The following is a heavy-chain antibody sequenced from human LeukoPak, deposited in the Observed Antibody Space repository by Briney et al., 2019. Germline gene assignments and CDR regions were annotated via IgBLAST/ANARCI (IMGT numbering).Heavy chain of an antibody. CDR3: ARDLVRGVNPPDY. Sequence: PGGSLRLSCAASGFTFSSYSMNWVRQAPGKGLEEGSYISSSSSTIYYADSVKGRFTISRDNAKNSLYLQMNSLRAEDTAVYYCARDLVRGVNPPDYWGQGTLVTVSS. J-gene: IGHJ4*02. D-gene: IGHD3-10*01. CDR1: GFTFSSYS. V-gene: IGHV3-48*01. CDR2: ISSSSSTI.